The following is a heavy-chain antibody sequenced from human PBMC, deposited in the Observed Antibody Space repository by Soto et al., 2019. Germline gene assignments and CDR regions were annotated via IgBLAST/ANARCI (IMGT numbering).Heavy chain of an antibody. CDR2: IIPIFGTA. D-gene: IGHD2-2*01. Sequence: ASVKVSCKASGGTFSSYAISWVRQAPGQGLEWMGGIIPIFGTANYAQKFQGRVTITADESTGTAYMELSSLRSEDTAVYYCARDIVVVPPGYGMDVWGRGTTVTVSS. J-gene: IGHJ6*02. CDR1: GGTFSSYA. V-gene: IGHV1-69*13. CDR3: ARDIVVVPPGYGMDV.